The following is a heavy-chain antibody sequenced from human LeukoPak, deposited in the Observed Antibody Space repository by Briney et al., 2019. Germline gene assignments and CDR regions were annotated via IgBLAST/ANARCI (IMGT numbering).Heavy chain of an antibody. J-gene: IGHJ4*02. D-gene: IGHD1-7*01. CDR3: AKAGGNSLFDY. CDR2: IYYSGST. Sequence: SETLSLTCTVSGGSISSYYWSWIRQPPGKGLERIGYIYYSGSTNYNPSLKSRVTISVDTSKNQFSLKLSSVTAADTAVYYCAKAGGNSLFDYWGQGTLVTVSS. CDR1: GGSISSYY. V-gene: IGHV4-59*01.